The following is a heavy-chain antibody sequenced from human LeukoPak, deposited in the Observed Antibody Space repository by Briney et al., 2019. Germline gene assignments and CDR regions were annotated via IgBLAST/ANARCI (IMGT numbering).Heavy chain of an antibody. CDR2: ISYDGSNK. D-gene: IGHD6-19*01. J-gene: IGHJ4*02. Sequence: GGSLRLSCAASGFTFSGYAMHWVRQAPGKGLEWVAVISYDGSNKYYADSVKGRFTISRDNSKNTLYLQMNSLRAEDTAVYYCARDLAVAGTVFDYWGQGTLVTVSS. V-gene: IGHV3-30-3*01. CDR3: ARDLAVAGTVFDY. CDR1: GFTFSGYA.